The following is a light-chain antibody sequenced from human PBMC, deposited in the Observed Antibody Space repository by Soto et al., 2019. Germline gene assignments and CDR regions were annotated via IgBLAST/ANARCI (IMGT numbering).Light chain of an antibody. J-gene: IGKJ5*01. CDR1: QSVSSY. CDR2: DAS. CDR3: QQRSNWPSIT. Sequence: EIVLTQSPATLSLSPGERATLSCRASQSVSSYLAWYQQKPGQAPRLLIYDASNRATGIPARFSGSGSGTDLNLTISSLEPEDFAVHYCQQRSNWPSITFGQGTRLEIK. V-gene: IGKV3-11*01.